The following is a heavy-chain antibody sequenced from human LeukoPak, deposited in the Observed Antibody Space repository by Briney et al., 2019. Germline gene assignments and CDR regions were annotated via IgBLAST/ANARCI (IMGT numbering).Heavy chain of an antibody. D-gene: IGHD3-10*01. Sequence: PSETLSLTCTVSGGSISSSSYYWGWIRQPPGKGLEWIGSIYYSGSTYYNPSLKSRVTISVDTSKNQFSLKLSSVTAADTAVYYCATHLLLWFGEFPPYFDYWAQGTLVTVSS. CDR1: GGSISSSSYY. CDR2: IYYSGST. V-gene: IGHV4-39*01. J-gene: IGHJ4*02. CDR3: ATHLLLWFGEFPPYFDY.